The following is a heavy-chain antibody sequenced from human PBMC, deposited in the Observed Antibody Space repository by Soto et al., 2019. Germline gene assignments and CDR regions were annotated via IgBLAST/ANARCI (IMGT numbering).Heavy chain of an antibody. V-gene: IGHV1-18*04. CDR1: GYTFTSYG. D-gene: IGHD3-22*01. CDR3: ARGGHYYDSRGFSSGPYYFDH. Sequence: ASVKVSCKASGYTFTSYGISWVRQAPGQGLEWMGWISAYNGNTNYAQKIQGRVTMTTDTSTSTAYMELRSLRSDDTAVYYCARGGHYYDSRGFSSGPYYFDHWGQGTLVTSPQ. J-gene: IGHJ4*02. CDR2: ISAYNGNT.